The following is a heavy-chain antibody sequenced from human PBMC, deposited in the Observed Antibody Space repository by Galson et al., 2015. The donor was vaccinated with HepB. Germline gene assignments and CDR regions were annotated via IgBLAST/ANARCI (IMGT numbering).Heavy chain of an antibody. D-gene: IGHD1-1*01. CDR2: IVVGSGNT. V-gene: IGHV1-58*01. J-gene: IGHJ6*02. CDR3: AAPLERHYYYYGMDV. Sequence: SVKVSCKASGFTFTSSAVQWVRQARGQRLEWIGWIVVGSGNTNYAQKFQERVTITRDMSTSTAYMELSSLRSEDTAVYYCAAPLERHYYYYGMDVWGQGTTVTVSS. CDR1: GFTFTSSA.